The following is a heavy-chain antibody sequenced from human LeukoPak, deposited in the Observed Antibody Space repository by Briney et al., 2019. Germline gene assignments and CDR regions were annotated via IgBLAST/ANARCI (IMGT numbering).Heavy chain of an antibody. Sequence: SETLSLTCTVSGGSISSYYWSWIRQPAGKGLEWIGRIYTSGSTNYNPSLKSRVTMSVDTSKNQFSLKLSSVTAADTAAYYCARADYGGNSDWFDPWGQGTLVTVSS. J-gene: IGHJ5*02. CDR1: GGSISSYY. CDR3: ARADYGGNSDWFDP. D-gene: IGHD4-23*01. CDR2: IYTSGST. V-gene: IGHV4-4*07.